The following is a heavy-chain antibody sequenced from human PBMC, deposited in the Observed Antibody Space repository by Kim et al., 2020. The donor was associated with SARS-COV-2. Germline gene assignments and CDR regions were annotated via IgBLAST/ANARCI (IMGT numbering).Heavy chain of an antibody. J-gene: IGHJ4*02. CDR3: VKAERQYSSSWYSFDY. V-gene: IGHV3-64D*09. CDR2: ISSNGGST. Sequence: GGSLRLSCSASGFTFSSYAMHWVRQAPGKGLEYVSAISSNGGSTYYADSVKGRFTISRDNSKNTLYLQMSSLRAEDTAVYYCVKAERQYSSSWYSFDYWGQGTLVTVSS. D-gene: IGHD6-13*01. CDR1: GFTFSSYA.